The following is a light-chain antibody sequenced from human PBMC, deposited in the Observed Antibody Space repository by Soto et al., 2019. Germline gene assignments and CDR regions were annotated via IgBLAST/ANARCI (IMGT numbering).Light chain of an antibody. J-gene: IGKJ5*01. CDR1: PSVDNY. Sequence: EFLLTQSPAALSWAPGEFATRACSALPSVDNYIAWYQQKPGKAPRHLIYGAFNRATGIPARFSGSGSGTEFTLTINSLEPEDFAVYYCQQRNIWPQVTFGQGTRLEIK. V-gene: IGKV3-11*01. CDR2: GAF. CDR3: QQRNIWPQVT.